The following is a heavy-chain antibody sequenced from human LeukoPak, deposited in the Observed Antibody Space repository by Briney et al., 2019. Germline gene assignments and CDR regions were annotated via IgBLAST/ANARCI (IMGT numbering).Heavy chain of an antibody. CDR1: GFTFSSYW. CDR2: IKQDGSEK. V-gene: IGHV3-7*01. J-gene: IGHJ4*02. CDR3: ARDLPTGDILDYFDY. Sequence: PGGSLRLSCAASGFTFSSYWMSWVRQAPGKGLEWVANIKQDGSEKYYVDSVKGRFTISRDNAKNSLYLQMNSLRAEDTAVYYCARDLPTGDILDYFDYWGQGTLVTVSS. D-gene: IGHD7-27*01.